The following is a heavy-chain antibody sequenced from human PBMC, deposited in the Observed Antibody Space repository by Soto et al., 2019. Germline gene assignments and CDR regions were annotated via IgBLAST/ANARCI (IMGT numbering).Heavy chain of an antibody. V-gene: IGHV6-1*01. D-gene: IGHD5-12*01. CDR3: AKGDNLGPKTGYAFDP. Sequence: SQPFSLTCAISGDSVSSNTASWNWIRQSPSRGLEWLGRTYFRSKWYNDYAVSVKSRIIINTDTSNNQFSLQLNSVTPEDTAVYFCAKGDNLGPKTGYAFDPWGQG. CDR2: TYFRSKWYN. CDR1: GDSVSSNTAS. J-gene: IGHJ5*02.